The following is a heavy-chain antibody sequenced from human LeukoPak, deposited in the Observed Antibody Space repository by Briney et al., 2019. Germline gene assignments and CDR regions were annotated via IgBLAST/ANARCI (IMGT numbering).Heavy chain of an antibody. J-gene: IGHJ4*02. CDR1: GYTFTSYY. D-gene: IGHD6-13*01. CDR3: ARGIGLTGSSWYLPRFDY. V-gene: IGHV1-46*01. CDR2: INPSGGST. Sequence: GASVKVSCKASGYTFTSYYMHWVRQAPGQGLEWMGIINPSGGSTSYAQKFQGRVTMTRDMSTSTVYMELSSLRSEDTAVYYCARGIGLTGSSWYLPRFDYWGQGTLVTVSS.